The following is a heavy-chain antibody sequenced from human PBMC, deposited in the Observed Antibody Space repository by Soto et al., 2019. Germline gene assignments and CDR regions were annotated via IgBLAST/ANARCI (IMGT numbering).Heavy chain of an antibody. J-gene: IGHJ6*02. V-gene: IGHV3-33*01. Sequence: GGSLRLSCAASGVSFSSYGMHWVGQGPGKGLEWVAVIWYDGSNKYYADSVKGRFTISRDNSKNTLYLQMESLRDEDTAIYFCARDRILKGYYASFFGLDVWGQGTTVTVSS. CDR2: IWYDGSNK. CDR3: ARDRILKGYYASFFGLDV. CDR1: GVSFSSYG. D-gene: IGHD3-10*01.